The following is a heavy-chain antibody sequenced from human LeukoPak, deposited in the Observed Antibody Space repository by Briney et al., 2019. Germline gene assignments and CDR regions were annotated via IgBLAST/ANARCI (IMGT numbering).Heavy chain of an antibody. V-gene: IGHV3-15*01. D-gene: IGHD1-26*01. Sequence: GGSLRLSCAASGLTFSSYEMNWVRQAPGKGLEWIARIKSITDGGTTDYAAPVKDRFTISRDDPKTTLFLQMNSLKTEDTAVYYCTTSGSYFDYWGQGTLVTVSS. CDR1: GLTFSSYE. J-gene: IGHJ4*02. CDR2: IKSITDGGTT. CDR3: TTSGSYFDY.